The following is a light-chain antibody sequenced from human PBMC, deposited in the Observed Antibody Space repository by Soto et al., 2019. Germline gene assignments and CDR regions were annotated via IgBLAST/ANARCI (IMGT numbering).Light chain of an antibody. V-gene: IGKV3-20*01. CDR1: QSVSSTY. Sequence: EIFFPEYPGTLSFSPGERATLSRRASQSVSSTYLAWYQQKPGQAPRLLIYGASSRATGIPDRFSGSGSGTDFTLTISRLEPEDFALYYCQQYGSSRITFGQGTRLEIK. J-gene: IGKJ5*01. CDR3: QQYGSSRIT. CDR2: GAS.